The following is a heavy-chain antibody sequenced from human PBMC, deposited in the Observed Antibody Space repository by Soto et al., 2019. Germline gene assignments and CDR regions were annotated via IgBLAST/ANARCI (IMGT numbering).Heavy chain of an antibody. D-gene: IGHD2-15*01. J-gene: IGHJ5*02. CDR2: LSYSGNT. Sequence: QVQLQESGPGLVKPSQTLSLTCTVTGVSISSGNYYWRWIRQHPGKGLEWIGFLSYSGNTYYNPSLKSRVTISVDTSENQFSLELTSVTAADTAVYYCAILGFCRGGGDNCDCFDPWGQGTRVTVSS. CDR1: GVSISSGNYY. CDR3: AILGFCRGGGDNCDCFDP. V-gene: IGHV4-31*03.